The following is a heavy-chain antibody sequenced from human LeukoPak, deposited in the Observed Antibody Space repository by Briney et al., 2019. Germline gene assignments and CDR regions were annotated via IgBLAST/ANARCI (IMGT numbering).Heavy chain of an antibody. D-gene: IGHD2-2*01. CDR3: AKDRGAYCSSTSCSLYFDS. CDR2: IGGSGYST. V-gene: IGHV3-23*01. J-gene: IGHJ4*02. CDR1: GFTFSSYA. Sequence: SGGSLRLSCAASGFTFSSYAMSWVRQAPGRGLEWVSSIGGSGYSTYYADSVKGRFTISRDNSENTLHLQMSSLRAEDTAVYYCAKDRGAYCSSTSCSLYFDSWGQGTLVTVS.